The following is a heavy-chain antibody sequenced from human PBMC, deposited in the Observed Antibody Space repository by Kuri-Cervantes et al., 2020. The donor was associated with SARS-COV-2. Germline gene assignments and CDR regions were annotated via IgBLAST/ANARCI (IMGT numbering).Heavy chain of an antibody. V-gene: IGHV3-73*01. J-gene: IGHJ4*02. CDR3: TTLIDY. CDR2: VRGKANKYAT. CDR1: GFPFRSYA. Sequence: GGSLRLSCAASGFPFRSYAMHWVRQASGKGLEWVGRVRGKANKYATAYAVSVKGRFTISRDDSKNMAYLQMNSLKTGDTAVYYCTTLIDYWGQGTLVTVSS.